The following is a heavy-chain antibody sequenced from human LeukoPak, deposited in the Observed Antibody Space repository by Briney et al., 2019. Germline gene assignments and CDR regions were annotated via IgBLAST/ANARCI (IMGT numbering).Heavy chain of an antibody. J-gene: IGHJ3*02. V-gene: IGHV4-59*12. D-gene: IGHD3-9*01. CDR2: MYYSGST. CDR3: AIAGYDILTGYCGAFDI. CDR1: GGSTAVFF. Sequence: PETLSLTCTVSGGSTAVFFWSWFRQSPGEGLGWIGYMYYSGSTYYNPSLQSRVSLSSQTSKTQFSLILSSVAGEDTARHCCAIAGYDILTGYCGAFDIWGQGTMVIVSS.